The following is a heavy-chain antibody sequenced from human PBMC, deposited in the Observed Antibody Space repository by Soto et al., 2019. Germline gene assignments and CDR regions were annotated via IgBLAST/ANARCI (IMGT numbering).Heavy chain of an antibody. V-gene: IGHV6-1*01. CDR2: TYYRSKWYY. CDR3: ARDTRSDCSGGSCRSDDAFDI. CDR1: GDSVSSNHAT. J-gene: IGHJ3*02. Sequence: SQTLSLTCAISGDSVSSNHATWDWIRQSPSRGLEWLGRTYYRSKWYYDYAVSVKSRITINPDTSKNQSSLQLNSVTPEETAVYYCARDTRSDCSGGSCRSDDAFDIWGQGTMVTVSS. D-gene: IGHD2-15*01.